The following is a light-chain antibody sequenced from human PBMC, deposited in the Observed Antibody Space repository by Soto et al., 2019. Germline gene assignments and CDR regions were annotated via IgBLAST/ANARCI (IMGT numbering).Light chain of an antibody. V-gene: IGKV3-20*01. CDR3: QQYQNPPRT. J-gene: IGKJ1*01. CDR1: QSVGGNS. Sequence: ETVLTQSPGTLSLSPGERATVSCRASQSVGGNSLAWYQQRPGQAPRLLIYDTPKRATGIPDRFSGSGSGTDFTLTISRLEPADFAVYYCQQYQNPPRTFGQGTKVDIK. CDR2: DTP.